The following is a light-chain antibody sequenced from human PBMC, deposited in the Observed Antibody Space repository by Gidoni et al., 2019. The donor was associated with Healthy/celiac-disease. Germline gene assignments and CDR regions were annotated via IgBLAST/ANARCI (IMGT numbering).Light chain of an antibody. V-gene: IGKV3-11*01. CDR3: QRRSNWLT. CDR2: DAS. J-gene: IGKJ4*01. CDR1: QSVSSY. Sequence: EIVLTQSPATLSLSPGERATLSCRASQSVSSYLAWYQQKPGQAPRLIIYDASNRATGSPTRFSGSGAGTDFTITISSREPEDFAVYYCQRRSNWLTFGGGTKVEIK.